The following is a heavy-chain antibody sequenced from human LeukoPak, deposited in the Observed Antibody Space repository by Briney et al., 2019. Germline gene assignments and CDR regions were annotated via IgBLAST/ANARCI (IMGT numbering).Heavy chain of an antibody. Sequence: GGSLRLSCAASGFTFSSFSMTWVRQAPGKGLEWVSSIIVSGTTYYPDSVKGRFTISRDSFRGTLFLQMDGRRVEDTAVYFCAKGSVGNADFASWGQGALVTVSS. CDR2: IIVSGTT. V-gene: IGHV3-23*01. CDR3: AKGSVGNADFAS. CDR1: GFTFSSFS. D-gene: IGHD6-25*01. J-gene: IGHJ4*02.